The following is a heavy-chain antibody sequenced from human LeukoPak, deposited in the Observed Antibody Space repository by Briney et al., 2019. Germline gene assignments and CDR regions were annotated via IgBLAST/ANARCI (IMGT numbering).Heavy chain of an antibody. D-gene: IGHD3-3*01. CDR1: GGSISSGDYY. Sequence: PSQTLSLTCTVSGGSISSGDYYWSWIRQPPGKGLEWIGYIYYSGSTYYNPSLKSRVTISVDTSKNQFSLKLSSVTAADTAVYYCARGITIFGVVPRWFDPWGQGTLVTASS. CDR3: ARGITIFGVVPRWFDP. V-gene: IGHV4-30-4*08. CDR2: IYYSGST. J-gene: IGHJ5*02.